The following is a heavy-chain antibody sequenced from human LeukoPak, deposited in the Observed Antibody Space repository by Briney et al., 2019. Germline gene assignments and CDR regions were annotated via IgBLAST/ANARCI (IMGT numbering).Heavy chain of an antibody. J-gene: IGHJ4*02. V-gene: IGHV3-23*01. CDR2: ISGSGGST. CDR3: AKGEGAMVRGIVDY. Sequence: PGGSLRLSCAASGFTLSFYAMYWVRQAPGKGLEWVSAISGSGGSTSYADSVKGRFTISRDNSKNTLYLQMNSLRAEDTAVYYCAKGEGAMVRGIVDYWGQGTLVTVSS. CDR1: GFTLSFYA. D-gene: IGHD3-10*01.